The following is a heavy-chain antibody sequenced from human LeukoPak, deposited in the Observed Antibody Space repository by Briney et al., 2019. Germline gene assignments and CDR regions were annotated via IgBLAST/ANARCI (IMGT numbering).Heavy chain of an antibody. CDR2: IYTSGST. Sequence: SEALSLTCTVSGGSISSYYWSWIRQPAGKGLEWIGRIYTSGSTNYNPSLKSRVTMSVDTSKNQFSLKLSSVTAADTAVYYCASTYYYDSSGYYPKGYFDLWGRGTLDTVSS. J-gene: IGHJ2*01. CDR3: ASTYYYDSSGYYPKGYFDL. CDR1: GGSISSYY. V-gene: IGHV4-4*07. D-gene: IGHD3-22*01.